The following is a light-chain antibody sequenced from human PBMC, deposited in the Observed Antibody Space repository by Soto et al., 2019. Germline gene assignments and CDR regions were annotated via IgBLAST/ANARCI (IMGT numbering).Light chain of an antibody. CDR2: DTS. CDR3: QHYNNLQLT. CDR1: HSVGST. V-gene: IGKV3-15*01. Sequence: ETVMTQSPATLSVSPGESATLSCRASHSVGSTLAWYQQKPGQAPRLLMYDTSTRATGIPARFSGSGSGTEFTLTISILQFDDFSVYYCQHYNNLQLTVGQGSKVEIK. J-gene: IGKJ1*01.